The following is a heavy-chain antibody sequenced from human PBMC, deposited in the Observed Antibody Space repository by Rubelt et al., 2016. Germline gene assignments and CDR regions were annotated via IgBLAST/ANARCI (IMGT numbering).Heavy chain of an antibody. V-gene: IGHV4-39*02. CDR1: GGSISSSSYY. CDR2: IYYSGST. D-gene: IGHD3-10*01. CDR3: ARDPGDYGSAPDY. Sequence: QLQLQESGPGLVKPSETLSLTCTVSGGSISSSSYYWGWIRQPPGKGLEWIGSIYYSGSTYYNPSLNSRVTISVDTSKNQFSLKLSSVTAADTAVYYCARDPGDYGSAPDYWGQGTLVTVSS. J-gene: IGHJ4*02.